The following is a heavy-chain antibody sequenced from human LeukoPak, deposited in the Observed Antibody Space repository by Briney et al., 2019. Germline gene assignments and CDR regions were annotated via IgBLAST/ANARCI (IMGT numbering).Heavy chain of an antibody. CDR3: ARSSFDRPDV. Sequence: SETLSLTCTVSGGSISSNFWSWIRQPPGKGLEWIGYIDYSGSTNYNPSLKSRVTISVDTSKNQFSLKLSSVTAADTAVYFCARSSFDRPDVWGQGTTVTVSS. J-gene: IGHJ6*02. V-gene: IGHV4-59*08. CDR2: IDYSGST. CDR1: GGSISSNF. D-gene: IGHD3-16*01.